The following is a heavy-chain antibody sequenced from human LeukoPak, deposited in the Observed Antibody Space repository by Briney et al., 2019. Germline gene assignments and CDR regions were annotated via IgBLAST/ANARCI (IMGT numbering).Heavy chain of an antibody. D-gene: IGHD6-19*01. V-gene: IGHV4-34*01. CDR3: ARETRIAVAGHYYFDY. Sequence: PETLSLTCAVYGGSFSGYYWSWIRQPPGKGLEWIGEINHSGNTNYNPSLKSRVTISVDTSKNQFSLKLGSVTAADTAVYYCARETRIAVAGHYYFDYWGQGTLVTVSS. CDR1: GGSFSGYY. CDR2: INHSGNT. J-gene: IGHJ4*02.